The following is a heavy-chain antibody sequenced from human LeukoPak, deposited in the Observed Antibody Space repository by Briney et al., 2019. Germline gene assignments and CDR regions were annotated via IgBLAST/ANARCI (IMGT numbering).Heavy chain of an antibody. J-gene: IGHJ5*02. CDR2: ISAYNGNT. V-gene: IGHV1-18*01. CDR1: GYTFTSYG. CDR3: ARGVLEVPVVPYWFDP. D-gene: IGHD2-2*01. Sequence: ASVKVSCKASGYTFTSYGISWVRQAPGQGLEWMGWISAYNGNTNYAQKLQGRVTMTTDTSTSTAYMELSILRSEDTAVYYCARGVLEVPVVPYWFDPWGQGTLVTVSS.